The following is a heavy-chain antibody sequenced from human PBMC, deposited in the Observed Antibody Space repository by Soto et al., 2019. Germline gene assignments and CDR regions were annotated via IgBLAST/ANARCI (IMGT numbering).Heavy chain of an antibody. D-gene: IGHD4-4*01. J-gene: IGHJ4*02. Sequence: ASVKVSCKASGYTFSTYYMHWVRQAPGQGYEWMGIINPSGGSTTYAQKFQGRVTMTRDTSTTTVYMELSSLKSEDTAVYHCARYDYNGYYFDYWGQGTLVTVS. CDR3: ARYDYNGYYFDY. CDR1: GYTFSTYY. CDR2: INPSGGST. V-gene: IGHV1-46*01.